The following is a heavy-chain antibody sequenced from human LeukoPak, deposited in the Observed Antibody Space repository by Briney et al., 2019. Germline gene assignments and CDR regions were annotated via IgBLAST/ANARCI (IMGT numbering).Heavy chain of an antibody. CDR3: ARRGGSLIVVIPAARPSNWFDP. CDR1: GGSISSSSYY. D-gene: IGHD2-2*01. CDR2: IYYSGST. J-gene: IGHJ5*02. Sequence: SETLSLTCTVSGGSISSSSYYWGWIRQPPGKGLEWIGSIYYSGSTYYNPSLKSRVNILVDTSKNQFSLKLSSVTAADTAVYYCARRGGSLIVVIPAARPSNWFDPWGQGTLVTVSS. V-gene: IGHV4-39*07.